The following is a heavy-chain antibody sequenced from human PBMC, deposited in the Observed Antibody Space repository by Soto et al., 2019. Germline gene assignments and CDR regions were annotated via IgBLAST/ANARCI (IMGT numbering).Heavy chain of an antibody. CDR1: GGSIINVY. D-gene: IGHD2-15*01. Sequence: SETLSLTCTVSGGSIINVYWSCIRQPPGKGLEWIGFIFHSGNAKYNPSLKSRVTMSVDTSKNQFSLSLDSVTAADTAVYFCARAHAPTLPFDYWGQGTLVTVSS. CDR2: IFHSGNA. V-gene: IGHV4-59*01. CDR3: ARAHAPTLPFDY. J-gene: IGHJ4*02.